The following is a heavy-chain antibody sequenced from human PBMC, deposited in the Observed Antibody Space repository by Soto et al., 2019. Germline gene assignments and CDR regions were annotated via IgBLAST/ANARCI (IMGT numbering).Heavy chain of an antibody. V-gene: IGHV1-18*01. J-gene: IGHJ4*02. D-gene: IGHD5-18*01. CDR1: GYTFTSYG. Sequence: QVQLVQSGAEVKKPGASVKVSCKASGYTFTSYGISWVRQAPGQGLEWMGWFSAYNGNTNDAQKLQGRGTMTTDKSTRTAYRELRRLRCDDTAVYYCGRPRGYSYGFAYWGQGTLVTVSS. CDR2: FSAYNGNT. CDR3: GRPRGYSYGFAY.